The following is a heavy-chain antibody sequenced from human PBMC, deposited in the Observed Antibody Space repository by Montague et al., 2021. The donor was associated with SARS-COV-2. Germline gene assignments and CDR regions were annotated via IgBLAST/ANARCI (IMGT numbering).Heavy chain of an antibody. CDR2: XXWXXXR. V-gene: IGHV2-70*01. Sequence: PALVKPTQTLTLTCTFSGFSLSTSGMCVSWIRLPPGKALEWLAXXXWXXXRYXSTSLKTRLTISKDTSKNPVVLTMTNMDPVDTATYYCARMDILTGYYAYGMDVWGQGTTVTVSS. CDR1: GFSLSTSGMC. J-gene: IGHJ6*02. CDR3: ARMDILTGYYAYGMDV. D-gene: IGHD3-9*01.